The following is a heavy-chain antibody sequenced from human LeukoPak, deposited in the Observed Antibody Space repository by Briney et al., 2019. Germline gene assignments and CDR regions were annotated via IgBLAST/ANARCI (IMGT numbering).Heavy chain of an antibody. D-gene: IGHD6-13*01. CDR1: GDSINDHY. CDR2: IYSSVST. Sequence: PSETLSLTCTVSGDSINDHYWSWVRQPPGEGLEWIAYIYSSVSTNYNPSLKSRVTISIDTSKSQFSLKLSSVTAADTAVYYCARAVLVAAADYFDYWGQGTLVTVSS. V-gene: IGHV4-59*11. CDR3: ARAVLVAAADYFDY. J-gene: IGHJ4*02.